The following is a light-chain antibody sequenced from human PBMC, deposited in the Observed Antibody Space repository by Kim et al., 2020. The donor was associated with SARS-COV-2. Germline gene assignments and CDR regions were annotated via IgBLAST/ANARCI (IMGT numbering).Light chain of an antibody. CDR2: YYS. V-gene: IGLV3-21*04. Sequence: PGKTARSTSGGKNIVSKSGLRYQQQPAQAPVLVIIYYSDGPPGIPERLFGSNSGNKATLTISRVEAGDEDDYYCQVWDSSSDHPGVFGTGTKVTVL. J-gene: IGLJ1*01. CDR3: QVWDSSSDHPGV. CDR1: NIVSKS.